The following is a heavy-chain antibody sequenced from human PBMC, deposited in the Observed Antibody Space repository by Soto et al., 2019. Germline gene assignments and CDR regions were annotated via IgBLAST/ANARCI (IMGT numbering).Heavy chain of an antibody. CDR3: ARDNRRYRHSSRIGLWYYGMDV. Sequence: SQTLSLPCTVSGGSISSGGYYWSWIRQHPGKGLEWIGYIYYSGSTYYNPSLKSRVTISVDTSKNQFSLKLSSVTAADTAVYYCARDNRRYRHSSRIGLWYYGMDVWGQGTTVTVSS. CDR1: GGSISSGGYY. D-gene: IGHD6-13*01. J-gene: IGHJ6*02. CDR2: IYYSGST. V-gene: IGHV4-31*03.